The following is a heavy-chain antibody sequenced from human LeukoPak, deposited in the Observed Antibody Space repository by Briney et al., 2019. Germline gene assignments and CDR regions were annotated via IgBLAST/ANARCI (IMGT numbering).Heavy chain of an antibody. Sequence: GGSLRLSCAASGFTFSSYWMTWVRQAPGKGLEWVAKIKQDGSEKYYVDSVKGRFTISRDNAKNSLYLQMNSLGAEDTAVYYCARRGSSSSWAHFDYWGQGTLVTVSS. CDR1: GFTFSSYW. D-gene: IGHD6-13*01. CDR2: IKQDGSEK. J-gene: IGHJ4*02. CDR3: ARRGSSSSWAHFDY. V-gene: IGHV3-7*05.